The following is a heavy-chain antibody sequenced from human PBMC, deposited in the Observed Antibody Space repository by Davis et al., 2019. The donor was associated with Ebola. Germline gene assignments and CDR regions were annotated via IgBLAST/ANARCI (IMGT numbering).Heavy chain of an antibody. CDR3: ASTPPDFWSEGGMDV. D-gene: IGHD3-3*01. CDR2: ISSDSDYI. CDR1: GFTFRTYS. J-gene: IGHJ6*04. Sequence: GGSLRLSCVASGFTFRTYSMSWVRQAPGKGLEWVSSISSDSDYIYYADSAKGRFTISRDNAKNSLYLQMNSLRAEDTAVYYCASTPPDFWSEGGMDVWGKGTTVTVSS. V-gene: IGHV3-21*01.